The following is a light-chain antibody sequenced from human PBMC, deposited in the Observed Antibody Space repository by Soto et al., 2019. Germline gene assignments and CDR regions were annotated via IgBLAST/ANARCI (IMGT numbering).Light chain of an antibody. CDR2: GAS. Sequence: EIVLTQSPGTLSLSPGARATLSCRASQSVDRNYLAWYQHKPGQAPRLLIYGASTRATGIPDRFSGSGSGTEFTLTISSLQPDDFATYYCQHYNSYSEAFGQGTKVDIK. V-gene: IGKV3-20*01. CDR1: QSVDRNY. CDR3: QHYNSYSEA. J-gene: IGKJ1*01.